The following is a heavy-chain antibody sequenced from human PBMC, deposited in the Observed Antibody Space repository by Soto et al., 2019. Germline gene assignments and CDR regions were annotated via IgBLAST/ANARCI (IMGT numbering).Heavy chain of an antibody. V-gene: IGHV4-34*01. J-gene: IGHJ4*02. Sequence: SETLSLTCAVYGGSFSGYYWSWIRQPPGKGLEWIGEINHSGSTNYNPSLKSRVTISVDTSKNQFSLKLSSVTAAGTAIYFCARLVYDTRLNYMYFDFWGQGALVTVSS. CDR1: GGSFSGYY. CDR3: ARLVYDTRLNYMYFDF. CDR2: INHSGST. D-gene: IGHD3-10*01.